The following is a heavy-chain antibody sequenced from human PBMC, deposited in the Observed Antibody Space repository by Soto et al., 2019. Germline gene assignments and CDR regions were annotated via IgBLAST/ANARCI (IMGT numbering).Heavy chain of an antibody. V-gene: IGHV4-30-4*02. CDR3: ATDGPYYYGMDV. J-gene: IGHJ6*02. Sequence: SETLRLTCTASGYTITNNANYWNWHRQSPGKGLEWIGSIDDSGSTYYYPSLKRRIIISADTTKNLFSLKLKSGTAADTALYFCATDGPYYYGMDVWGQGTTVTVSS. CDR2: IDDSGST. CDR1: GYTITNNANY.